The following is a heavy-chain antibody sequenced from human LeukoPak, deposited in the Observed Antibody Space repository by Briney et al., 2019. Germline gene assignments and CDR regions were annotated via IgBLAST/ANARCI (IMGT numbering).Heavy chain of an antibody. D-gene: IGHD3-10*01. CDR3: TTDYYGSGSYPDAFDI. V-gene: IGHV3-15*01. J-gene: IGHJ3*02. CDR2: IKSKTDGGTT. Sequence: GGSLRLSCAPSGFTLSNAWMSWVRQAPGKGLEWVGRIKSKTDGGTTDYAAPVKGRFTISRDDSKNTLYLQMNSLKTEDTAVYYCTTDYYGSGSYPDAFDIWGRGTMVTVSS. CDR1: GFTLSNAW.